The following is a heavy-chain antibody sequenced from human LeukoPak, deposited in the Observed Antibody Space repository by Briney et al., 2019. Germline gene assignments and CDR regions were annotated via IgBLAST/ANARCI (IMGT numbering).Heavy chain of an antibody. J-gene: IGHJ4*02. Sequence: GGSLRLSCAASGFTFSTYSMNWVRQAPGKGLEWVSSISSSSSYIYYADSVKGRFTISRDNAKNSLYLQMNSLRAEDTAVYYCARDGDIVVVPADLDYWGQGTLVTISS. V-gene: IGHV3-21*01. CDR3: ARDGDIVVVPADLDY. CDR2: ISSSSSYI. D-gene: IGHD2-2*01. CDR1: GFTFSTYS.